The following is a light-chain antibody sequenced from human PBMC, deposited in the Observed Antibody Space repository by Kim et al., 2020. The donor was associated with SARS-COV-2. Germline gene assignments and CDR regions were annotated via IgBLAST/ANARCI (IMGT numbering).Light chain of an antibody. V-gene: IGLV2-14*03. J-gene: IGLJ3*02. Sequence: GQAITVSCTGTSSDVGGYNYVSWYQQQPGNAPQLMIYDVSNRPSGVSNLFSGSTSGNTASLTISGLQAEDEADYYCSSYTSSSTRVFGGGTQLTVL. CDR3: SSYTSSSTRV. CDR1: SSDVGGYNY. CDR2: DVS.